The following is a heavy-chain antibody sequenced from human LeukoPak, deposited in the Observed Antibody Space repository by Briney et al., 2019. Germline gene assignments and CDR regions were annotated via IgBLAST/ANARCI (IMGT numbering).Heavy chain of an antibody. CDR2: IIPIFGTA. D-gene: IGHD2-2*01. CDR3: ARGLGSKYQLLKMTSPLYYFDY. V-gene: IGHV1-69*13. CDR1: GYTFTSYG. Sequence: GASVKVSCKASGYTFTSYGISWVRQAPGQGLEWMGGIIPIFGTANYAQKFQGRVTITADESTSTAYMELSSLRSEDTAVYYCARGLGSKYQLLKMTSPLYYFDYWGQGTLVTVSS. J-gene: IGHJ4*02.